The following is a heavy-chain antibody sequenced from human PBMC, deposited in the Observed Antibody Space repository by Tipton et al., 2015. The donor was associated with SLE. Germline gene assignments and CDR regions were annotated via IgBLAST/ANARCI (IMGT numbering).Heavy chain of an antibody. V-gene: IGHV4-39*01. J-gene: IGHJ4*02. Sequence: TLSLTCSVSGGSFSSGSYSWGWIRQPPGRGLEWIGNIYSDGSTYYNPSLRSRVTISVHTSKDQFSLRVTSLTAADTAVYYCASNYHDTPWFWGQGTLVIVSS. CDR2: IYSDGST. D-gene: IGHD5-24*01. CDR1: GGSFSSGSYS. CDR3: ASNYHDTPWF.